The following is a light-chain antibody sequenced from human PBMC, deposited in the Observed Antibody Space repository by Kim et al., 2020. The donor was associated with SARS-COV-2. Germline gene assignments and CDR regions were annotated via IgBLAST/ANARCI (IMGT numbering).Light chain of an antibody. CDR3: QAWDRTTAV. CDR2: QDS. J-gene: IGLJ3*02. CDR1: KMGNKY. Sequence: YELTQPPSVSVSPGQTASITCSGDKMGNKYVCWYQQKPGQSPVVVIYQDSKRPSGIPERFSGSNSGNTATLTISGTQATDEADYFCQAWDRTTAVFGGGTKLTVL. V-gene: IGLV3-1*01.